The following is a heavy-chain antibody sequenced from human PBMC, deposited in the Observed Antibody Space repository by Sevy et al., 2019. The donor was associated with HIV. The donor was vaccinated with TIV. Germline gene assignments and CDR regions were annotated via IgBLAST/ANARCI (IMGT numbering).Heavy chain of an antibody. CDR3: STDPIIVLLVTDGMDV. CDR2: IQSRTDGGTT. D-gene: IGHD2-8*01. J-gene: IGHJ6*02. V-gene: IGHV3-15*01. CDR1: GFTFSNAW. Sequence: GGSLRLSCAASGFTFSNAWMSWVRQAPGRGLEWVGRIQSRTDGGTTDYAAPVKGRFTISSDDSKNTLYLQMNSLKTGDTAVYYCSTDPIIVLLVTDGMDVWGQGTTVTVSS.